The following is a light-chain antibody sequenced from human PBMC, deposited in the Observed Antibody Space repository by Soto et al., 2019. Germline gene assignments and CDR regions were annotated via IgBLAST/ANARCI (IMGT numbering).Light chain of an antibody. J-gene: IGKJ5*01. V-gene: IGKV3-11*01. CDR2: DAS. Sequence: EIALTQSPASLSLSPGGRATLSFSASQSVTSYLAWYQQKPGQAPRLLIYDASNRATGIPARFSGSGSGTDFTLTISSLEPEDFAVYYCHQRSNWPITFGQGTRLETK. CDR3: HQRSNWPIT. CDR1: QSVTSY.